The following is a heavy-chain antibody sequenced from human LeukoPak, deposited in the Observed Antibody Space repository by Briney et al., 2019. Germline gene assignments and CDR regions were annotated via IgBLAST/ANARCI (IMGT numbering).Heavy chain of an antibody. V-gene: IGHV1-18*01. CDR3: ARTVNPMIVVVPPFDP. CDR2: ISAYNGNT. D-gene: IGHD3-22*01. J-gene: IGHJ5*02. Sequence: PGASAKVSCKASGGTFSSYAISWVRQAPGQGLEWMGWISAYNGNTNYAQKLQGRVTMTTDTSTSTAYMELRSLRSDDTAVYYCARTVNPMIVVVPPFDPWGQGTLVTVSS. CDR1: GGTFSSYA.